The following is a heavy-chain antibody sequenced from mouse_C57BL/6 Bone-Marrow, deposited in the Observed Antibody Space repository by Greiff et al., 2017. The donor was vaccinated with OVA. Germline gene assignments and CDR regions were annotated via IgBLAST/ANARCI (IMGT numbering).Heavy chain of an antibody. CDR1: GYTFTDYE. CDR3: TRSYRSYGEYDY. V-gene: IGHV1-15*01. D-gene: IGHD1-1*01. J-gene: IGHJ2*01. Sequence: VQLQPSGAELVRPGASVTLSCKASGYTFTDYEMHWVKQTPVHGLEWIGAIDPENGGTASNQKFKGKAILPADKSSSTAYMELRSLTSADSADDCGTRSYRSYGEYDYWGQGTTLTVSS. CDR2: IDPENGGT.